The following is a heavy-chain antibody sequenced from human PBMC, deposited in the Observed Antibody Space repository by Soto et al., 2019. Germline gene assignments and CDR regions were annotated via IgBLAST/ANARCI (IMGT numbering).Heavy chain of an antibody. CDR1: GFPFSSYW. V-gene: IGHV3-74*01. J-gene: IGHJ4*02. CDR2: ISGDGVTT. Sequence: EVQLVESGGDLVQRGGSLRLSCAASGFPFSSYWMHWVRHTPGKGLDWVARISGDGVTTYYADSVTGRFTVSRDNAKNSLSLQISGLRAEDTAVSYCAREYYGLLTGYYTDYWGQGTLVSVSS. D-gene: IGHD3-9*01. CDR3: AREYYGLLTGYYTDY.